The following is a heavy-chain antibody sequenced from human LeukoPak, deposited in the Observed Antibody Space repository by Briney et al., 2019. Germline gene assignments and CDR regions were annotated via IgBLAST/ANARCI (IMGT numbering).Heavy chain of an antibody. CDR3: ARDGSSGNYFDY. Sequence: GGSLRLSCAASGFTFDDYGMSWVRQPAGKGLEWVCGINWNGGSTGYADSVKGRFTISRDNAKNSLYLQMNSLRAEDTALYYCARDGSSGNYFDYWGQGTLVTVSS. CDR1: GFTFDDYG. CDR2: INWNGGST. V-gene: IGHV3-20*04. J-gene: IGHJ4*02. D-gene: IGHD2-15*01.